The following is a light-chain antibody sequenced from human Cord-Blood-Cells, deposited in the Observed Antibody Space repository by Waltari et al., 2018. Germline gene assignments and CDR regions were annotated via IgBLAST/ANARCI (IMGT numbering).Light chain of an antibody. CDR1: QSISSY. CDR2: ASS. J-gene: IGKJ1*01. CDR3: QQNYSTPCT. V-gene: IGKV1-39*01. Sequence: DIQMTQSPSSLSASVGDRVTITCRASQSISSYLNWYQQKPGKAPRLLIYASSSLQSRVPSRFSGSGSGTYFTLTISSLQPEDFATYYCQQNYSTPCTFGQGTKMEIK.